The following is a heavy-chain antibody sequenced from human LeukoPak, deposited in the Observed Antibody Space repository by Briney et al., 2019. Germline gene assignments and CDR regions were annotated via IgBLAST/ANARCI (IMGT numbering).Heavy chain of an antibody. Sequence: GGSLRLSCAASGFTFSSYGMHWVRQAPGKGLEWVAFIRYDGSNKYYADSVKGRFTISRDNSKNTLYLQMNSLRAEDTAVYYCAKLDGWGLVIMGLDYWGQGTLVTVAS. D-gene: IGHD3/OR15-3a*01. CDR2: IRYDGSNK. CDR3: AKLDGWGLVIMGLDY. CDR1: GFTFSSYG. J-gene: IGHJ4*02. V-gene: IGHV3-30*02.